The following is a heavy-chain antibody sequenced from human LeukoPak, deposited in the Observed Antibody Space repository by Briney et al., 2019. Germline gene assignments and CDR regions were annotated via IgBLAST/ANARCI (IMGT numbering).Heavy chain of an antibody. CDR1: GGAISSNN. V-gene: IGHV4-59*08. CDR2: IYYSGST. D-gene: IGHD5-18*01. Sequence: SETLSLTCTVSGGAISSNNWTWIRQPPGKGLEWIGYIYYSGSTTYNPSLNSRVTISLDTSKNQFSLKLSSVTAADTAIYYCARRSYGSFDYWGQGTLGTVSS. J-gene: IGHJ4*02. CDR3: ARRSYGSFDY.